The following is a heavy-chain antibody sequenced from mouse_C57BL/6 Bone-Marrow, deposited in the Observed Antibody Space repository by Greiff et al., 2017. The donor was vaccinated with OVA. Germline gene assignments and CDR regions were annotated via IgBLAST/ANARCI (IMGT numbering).Heavy chain of an antibody. J-gene: IGHJ3*01. V-gene: IGHV1-76*01. CDR3: ANLDYYGSSLFAY. CDR2: IYPGSGNT. Sequence: QVQLQQSGAELVRPGASVKLSCKASGYTFTDYYINWVKQRPGQGLEWIARIYPGSGNTYYNEKFKGKATLTAEKSSSTAYMQLSSLTSEDSAVYFCANLDYYGSSLFAYWGQGTLVTVSA. D-gene: IGHD1-1*01. CDR1: GYTFTDYY.